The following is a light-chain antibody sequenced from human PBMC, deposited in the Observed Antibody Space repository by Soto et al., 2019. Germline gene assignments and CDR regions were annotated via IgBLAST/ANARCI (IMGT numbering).Light chain of an antibody. V-gene: IGKV3-20*01. CDR3: QQYGSSGT. Sequence: ENVLTQAPGTLSLSPGERATLSCRAIQSVSNNYLAWYQQKPGQAPRLLIYGASNRATGIPDRFSGSGSGTDFTLTISRLEPEDFAVYYCQQYGSSGTFGQGTKVDIK. CDR2: GAS. CDR1: QSVSNNY. J-gene: IGKJ1*01.